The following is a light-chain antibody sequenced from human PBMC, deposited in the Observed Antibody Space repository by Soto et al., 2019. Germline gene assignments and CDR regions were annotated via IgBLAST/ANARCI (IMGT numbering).Light chain of an antibody. CDR3: SSYTSSSTLGV. J-gene: IGLJ2*01. CDR1: SSDVGGYNY. V-gene: IGLV2-14*01. CDR2: DVS. Sequence: QSVLTQPASVSGSPGQSITISYTGTSSDVGGYNYVSWYQQHPGKAPKLMIYDVSNRPSGVSNRFSGSKSGNTASLTISGLQAEDEADYYCSSYTSSSTLGVFGGGTPLTVL.